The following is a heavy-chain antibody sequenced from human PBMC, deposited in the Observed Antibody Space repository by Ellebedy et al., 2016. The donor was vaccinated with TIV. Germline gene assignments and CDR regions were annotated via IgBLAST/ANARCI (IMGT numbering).Heavy chain of an antibody. CDR1: GYTFTTYG. CDR2: ISSYYGTT. Sequence: ASVKVSCKTSGYTFTTYGIDWVRQAPGQGLEWMGWISSYYGTTKYAQNLQGRVTVTTETSTSTAYMELRSLTSDDTAVYYCAILGDSFEYWGQGTLVTVSS. V-gene: IGHV1-18*01. CDR3: AILGDSFEY. D-gene: IGHD2/OR15-2a*01. J-gene: IGHJ4*02.